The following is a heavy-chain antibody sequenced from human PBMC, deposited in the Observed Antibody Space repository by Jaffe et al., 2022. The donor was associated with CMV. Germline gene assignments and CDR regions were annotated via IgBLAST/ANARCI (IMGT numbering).Heavy chain of an antibody. CDR2: IFPLLGIV. CDR3: ARKLTLADAADS. CDR1: GGTFSNYA. D-gene: IGHD3-3*02. V-gene: IGHV1-69*09. Sequence: QVQLVQSGAEVKKPGSSVKVSCKASGGTFSNYAITWVRQAPGQGLEWMGRIFPLLGIVHYSQTFQGRVTVTADKSTATAYMELNSLRSEDTAVYYCARKLTLADAADSWGQGTLVTVS. J-gene: IGHJ4*02.